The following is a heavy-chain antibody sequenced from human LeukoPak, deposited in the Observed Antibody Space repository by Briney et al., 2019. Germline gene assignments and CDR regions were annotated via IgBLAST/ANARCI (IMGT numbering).Heavy chain of an antibody. D-gene: IGHD3-10*01. CDR1: GGSISDNDYS. Sequence: SETLSLTCNVSGGSISDNDYSWDWIRQPPGEGLEWMGCIHYSGTTYSNPSLKSRISISVDTSKSQFSLKLRSVTAADTAVYYCARRYYFVSGSYYPFDFWGQGTLVTVSS. CDR2: IHYSGTT. J-gene: IGHJ4*02. V-gene: IGHV4-39*01. CDR3: ARRYYFVSGSYYPFDF.